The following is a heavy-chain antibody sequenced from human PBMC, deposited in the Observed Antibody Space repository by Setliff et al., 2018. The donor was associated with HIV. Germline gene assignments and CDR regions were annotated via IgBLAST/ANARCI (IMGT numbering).Heavy chain of an antibody. Sequence: PSETLSLTCAVSGGSFSDYSWTWIRQPPGKGLEWIGEIIHSGITNYSPSPKSRVTISVDTSKNHFSLRLTSVTAADTAVYYCARGSPMVRGVITPFDYWGQGTLVTVS. CDR2: IIHSGIT. V-gene: IGHV4-34*01. D-gene: IGHD3-10*01. CDR3: ARGSPMVRGVITPFDY. J-gene: IGHJ4*02. CDR1: GGSFSDYS.